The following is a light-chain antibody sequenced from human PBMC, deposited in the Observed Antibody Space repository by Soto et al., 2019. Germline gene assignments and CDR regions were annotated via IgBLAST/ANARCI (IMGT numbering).Light chain of an antibody. Sequence: DSQMTESPSTLSASVGDRVTITCRASETINSCFAWDQQKPGKAPKLLIYRVSNLQSGVPPRFSGSGSGTDFTLTISGLQPDDFATYYCQQSYSTPPTFGQGTKVDI. CDR2: RVS. CDR1: ETINSC. J-gene: IGKJ1*01. CDR3: QQSYSTPPT. V-gene: IGKV1-39*01.